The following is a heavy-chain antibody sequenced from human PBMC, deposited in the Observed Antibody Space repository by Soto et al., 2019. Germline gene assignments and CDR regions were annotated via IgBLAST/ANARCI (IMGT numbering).Heavy chain of an antibody. Sequence: SETLSLTCTVSGVSISSYYWSWIRQPPGKGLEWIGYIYYSGSTNYNPSLKSRVTISVDTSKNHFSLKLSSVTAADTAVYFCARGVAAAGTPYYFDMSVWGQGTTVTVSS. CDR3: ARGVAAAGTPYYFDMSV. CDR1: GVSISSYY. V-gene: IGHV4-59*01. CDR2: IYYSGST. J-gene: IGHJ6*02. D-gene: IGHD6-13*01.